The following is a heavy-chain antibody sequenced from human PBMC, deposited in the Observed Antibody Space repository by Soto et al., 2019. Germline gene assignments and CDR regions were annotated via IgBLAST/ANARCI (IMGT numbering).Heavy chain of an antibody. D-gene: IGHD6-19*01. CDR1: GFTFSSYG. Sequence: QVQLVESGGGVVQPGRSLRLSCAASGFTFSSYGMHWVRQAPGKGLEWVAVISYDGSNKYYADSVKGRFTISGDNSKNTMYLKMKSLRAEDTAVYYCAKDFAVAAWSGYWGQGTLVTVSS. CDR2: ISYDGSNK. CDR3: AKDFAVAAWSGY. V-gene: IGHV3-30*18. J-gene: IGHJ4*02.